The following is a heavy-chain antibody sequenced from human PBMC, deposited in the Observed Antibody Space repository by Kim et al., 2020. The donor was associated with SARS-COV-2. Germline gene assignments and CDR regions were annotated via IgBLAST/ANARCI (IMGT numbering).Heavy chain of an antibody. D-gene: IGHD3-16*01. Sequence: GGSLRLSCAASGFTFDDYTMHWVRQAPGKGLEWVSLISWDGGSTYYADSVKGRFTISRDNSKNSLYLQMNSLRTEDTALYYCATSPGRRRGGGVWGQGTTVTVSS. J-gene: IGHJ6*02. CDR1: GFTFDDYT. CDR2: ISWDGGST. V-gene: IGHV3-43*01. CDR3: ATSPGRRRGGGV.